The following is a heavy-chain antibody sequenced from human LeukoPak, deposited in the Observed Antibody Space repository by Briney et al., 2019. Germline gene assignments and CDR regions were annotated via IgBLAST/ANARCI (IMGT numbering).Heavy chain of an antibody. Sequence: SETLSLTCAVSGGSISSSHWWTWVRQPPGKVLEWIGEVYRSGSTNYNPSLKSRVTISGDKSKNQFSLKLSSVTAADTAVYYCARNAGNSDVDYWGQGTLVTVSS. CDR3: ARNAGNSDVDY. D-gene: IGHD4-23*01. J-gene: IGHJ4*02. CDR2: VYRSGST. V-gene: IGHV4-4*02. CDR1: GGSISSSHW.